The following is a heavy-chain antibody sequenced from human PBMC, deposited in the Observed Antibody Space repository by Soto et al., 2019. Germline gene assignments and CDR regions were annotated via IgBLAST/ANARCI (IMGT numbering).Heavy chain of an antibody. CDR1: GSTFSTYT. J-gene: IGHJ5*02. Sequence: QVQLVESGGDVVQPGRSLRLSCTASGSTFSTYTMHWVRQSPGKGLEWLAFISDDGDNRYYAESVRGRFTISRDNSKNTLYLQMDSLRPEDTAVYYCARDGPIAAAGNNWFDPWGQGTLVTVSS. D-gene: IGHD6-13*01. CDR2: ISDDGDNR. CDR3: ARDGPIAAAGNNWFDP. V-gene: IGHV3-30-3*01.